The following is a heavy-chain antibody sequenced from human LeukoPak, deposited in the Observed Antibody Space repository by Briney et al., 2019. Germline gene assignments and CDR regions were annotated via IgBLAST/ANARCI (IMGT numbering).Heavy chain of an antibody. CDR2: ISSSSSYI. Sequence: GGSLRLSCAASGFTFSSYSMNWVRQAPGKGLEWVSSISSSSSYIYYADSVKGRFTISRDNAKNSLYLQMNSLRAEDTAVYYCAGDLSGYWSYGMDVWGQGTTVTVSS. CDR3: AGDLSGYWSYGMDV. V-gene: IGHV3-21*01. J-gene: IGHJ6*02. D-gene: IGHD3-3*01. CDR1: GFTFSSYS.